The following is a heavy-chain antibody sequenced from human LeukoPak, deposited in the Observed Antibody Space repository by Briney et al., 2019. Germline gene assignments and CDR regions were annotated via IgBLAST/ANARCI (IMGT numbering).Heavy chain of an antibody. Sequence: VASVKVSCKASGGTFSSYAISWVRQAPGQGLEWMGRIIPILGIANYAQKFQGRVTITADKSTSTAYMELSSLRSEDTAVYYCARDQVEYSYGYGYWGQGTLVTVSS. J-gene: IGHJ4*02. CDR3: ARDQVEYSYGYGY. V-gene: IGHV1-69*04. CDR1: GGTFSSYA. D-gene: IGHD5-18*01. CDR2: IIPILGIA.